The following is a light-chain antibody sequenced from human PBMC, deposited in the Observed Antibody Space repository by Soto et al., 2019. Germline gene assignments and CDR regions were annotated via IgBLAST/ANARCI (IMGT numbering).Light chain of an antibody. J-gene: IGKJ2*01. V-gene: IGKV1-39*01. CDR1: QSLSSY. Sequence: DIQMTQSPSSLSASVGDRVTITCRASQSLSSYLNWYQQKPGKAPKLLIYAASSLQSGVPSRFSGSGSGTDFTLTISSLQPEDFATYYCQQSYSTPRTFGQGTKLEIE. CDR2: AAS. CDR3: QQSYSTPRT.